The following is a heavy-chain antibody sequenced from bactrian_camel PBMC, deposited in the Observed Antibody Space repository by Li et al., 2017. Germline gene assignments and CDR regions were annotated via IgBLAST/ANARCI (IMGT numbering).Heavy chain of an antibody. J-gene: IGHJ6*01. V-gene: IGHV3S55*01. CDR3: AADLGPCQVRGRNLVPRPTTFGY. Sequence: QLVESGGGSVQAGGSLRLSCTASGFTSGTYCMGWLRQRPGKGREGVACIGLNRTPNYADSVKGRFTISRDNAKNTLYLQMNRLEPEDTAMYYCAADLGPCQVRGRNLVPRPTTFGYWGQGTQVTVS. CDR1: GFTSGTYC. D-gene: IGHD1*01. CDR2: IGLNRTP.